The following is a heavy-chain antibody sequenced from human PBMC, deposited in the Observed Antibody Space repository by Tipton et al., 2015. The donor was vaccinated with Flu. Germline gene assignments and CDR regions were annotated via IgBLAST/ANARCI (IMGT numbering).Heavy chain of an antibody. Sequence: QLVQSGGGVVQPGGSLRLSCAASGFTFTSFGMHWVRQAPGKGLEWVAFIRYDGTNKYYGDSVKGRFTISRDNAKNSLYLQMNSLRAEDTAVYYCARDHPPSITVLGEITDYFGMAVWGQGTTVTVSS. CDR3: ARDHPPSITVLGEITDYFGMAV. CDR2: IRYDGTNK. V-gene: IGHV3-30*02. CDR1: GFTFTSFG. J-gene: IGHJ6*02. D-gene: IGHD3-3*01.